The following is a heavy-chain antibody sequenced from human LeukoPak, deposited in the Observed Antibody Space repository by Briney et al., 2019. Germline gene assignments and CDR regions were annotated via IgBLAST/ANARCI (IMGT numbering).Heavy chain of an antibody. CDR1: GYTFTGYY. J-gene: IGHJ5*02. CDR2: INPNSGGT. Sequence: ASVKVSCKASGYTFTGYYMHWVRQAPGQGLEWMGWINPNSGGTNYAQKFQGRVTMTRDTSISTAYMELSRLRSDDTAVYYCARVGGSGSYYIWENWFDPWGQGTLVTVSS. CDR3: ARVGGSGSYYIWENWFDP. V-gene: IGHV1-2*02. D-gene: IGHD3-10*01.